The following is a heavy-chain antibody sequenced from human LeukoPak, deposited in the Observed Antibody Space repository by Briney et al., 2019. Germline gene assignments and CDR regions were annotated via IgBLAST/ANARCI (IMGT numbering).Heavy chain of an antibody. CDR2: IYYSGST. CDR1: GGSISSSSYY. Sequence: SETLPLTCTVSGGSISSSSYYWGWIRQPPGKGLEWIGYIYYSGSTNYNPSLKSRVTISVDTSKNQFSLKLSSVTAADTAVYYCARANSSGWPLQHWGQGTLVTVSS. J-gene: IGHJ1*01. CDR3: ARANSSGWPLQH. D-gene: IGHD6-19*01. V-gene: IGHV4-61*05.